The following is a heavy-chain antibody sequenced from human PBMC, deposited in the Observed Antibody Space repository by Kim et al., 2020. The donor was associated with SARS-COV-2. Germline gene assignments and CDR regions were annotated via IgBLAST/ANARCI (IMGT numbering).Heavy chain of an antibody. CDR1: GFTFSSYG. D-gene: IGHD1-7*01. V-gene: IGHV3-30*18. Sequence: GGSLRLSCAASGFTFSSYGMHWVRQAPGKGLEWVAVISYDGSNKYYADSVKGRFTISRDNSKNTLYLQMNSLRAEDTAVYYCAKEPAPHQLHPGGMDVWGQGTTVTVSS. CDR2: ISYDGSNK. CDR3: AKEPAPHQLHPGGMDV. J-gene: IGHJ6*02.